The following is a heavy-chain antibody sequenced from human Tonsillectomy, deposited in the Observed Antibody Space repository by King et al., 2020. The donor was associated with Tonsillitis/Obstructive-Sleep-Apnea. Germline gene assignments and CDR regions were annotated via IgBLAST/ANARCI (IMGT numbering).Heavy chain of an antibody. CDR2: INHSGIT. CDR3: ARGEAPDCSSSSCYNWFDP. Sequence: VQLQQWGAGLLKPSETLSLTCAVYGGSFNGFYWSWIRQPPGKGLEWIGEINHSGITNYNPSLKSRVTISVDTSKNQFSLKLRSVTAADTAEYYCARGEAPDCSSSSCYNWFDPWGQGTLVTVSS. CDR1: GGSFNGFY. J-gene: IGHJ5*02. D-gene: IGHD2-2*01. V-gene: IGHV4-34*01.